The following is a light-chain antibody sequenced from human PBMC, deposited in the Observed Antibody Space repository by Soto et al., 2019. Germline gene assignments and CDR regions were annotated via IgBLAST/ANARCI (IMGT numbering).Light chain of an antibody. Sequence: DLQMTQSPSSLSASVGDRVTITCRASQSISSYLNWYQQKPGKAPKLLIYAASSLQSGVPSRFSCGGPGTDFTLTISRLQPEDFATYYCQQSYSTPHTFGGGTKVEIK. CDR2: AAS. J-gene: IGKJ4*01. V-gene: IGKV1-39*01. CDR3: QQSYSTPHT. CDR1: QSISSY.